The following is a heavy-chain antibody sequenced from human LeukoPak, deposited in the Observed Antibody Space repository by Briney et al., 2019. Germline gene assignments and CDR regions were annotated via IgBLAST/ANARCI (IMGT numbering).Heavy chain of an antibody. CDR3: ARDRDDSSGYYHPDAFDI. D-gene: IGHD3-22*01. Sequence: GGSLRLSCAASGFTFSSYSMNWVRQAPGKGLEWVSSISSSSSYIYYADSVKGRFTISRDNAKNSLYLQMNSLRAEDTAVYYCARDRDDSSGYYHPDAFDIWGQGTMVTVSS. J-gene: IGHJ3*02. CDR2: ISSSSSYI. V-gene: IGHV3-21*01. CDR1: GFTFSSYS.